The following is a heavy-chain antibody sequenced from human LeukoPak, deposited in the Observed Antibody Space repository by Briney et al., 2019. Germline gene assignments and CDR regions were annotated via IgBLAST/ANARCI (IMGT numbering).Heavy chain of an antibody. CDR2: IKPDGSVG. V-gene: IGHV3-7*01. Sequence: PGGSLRLSCAASGFTFSNYWITWVRQAPGKGLEWVANIKPDGSVGYYVDSVRGRFIISRDNAGNSLYLQMNSLRVEDTAVYYCTQNLVAAAGDHWGQGTLLIVSS. J-gene: IGHJ4*02. CDR1: GFTFSNYW. CDR3: TQNLVAAAGDH. D-gene: IGHD6-13*01.